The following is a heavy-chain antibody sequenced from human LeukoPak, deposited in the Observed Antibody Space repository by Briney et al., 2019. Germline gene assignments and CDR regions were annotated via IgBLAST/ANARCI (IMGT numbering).Heavy chain of an antibody. CDR3: ATLRPYSSGWYEDC. J-gene: IGHJ4*02. CDR1: GFTFSSYS. D-gene: IGHD6-19*01. V-gene: IGHV3-21*01. CDR2: ISSGSSYI. Sequence: PGGSLRLSCAASGFTFSSYSMNWVRQAPGKGLEWVSSISSGSSYIYYADSVKGRFTISRDNAKNSLYLQMNSLRAEDTAVYYCATLRPYSSGWYEDCWGQGTLVTVSS.